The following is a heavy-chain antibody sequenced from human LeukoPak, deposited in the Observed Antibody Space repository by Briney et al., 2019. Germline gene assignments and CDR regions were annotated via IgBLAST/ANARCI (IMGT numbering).Heavy chain of an antibody. D-gene: IGHD4-23*01. CDR1: GGSISSSSTNC. CDR2: IYHSGAT. J-gene: IGHJ4*02. CDR3: ARNGGNSDYDY. V-gene: IGHV4-4*02. Sequence: SETLSLTCAVSGGSISSSSTNCWTWVRQPPGQGLEWIGEIYHSGATNYNPSLKSRVTMLLDKSKNQFSLKLNSVTAADTAVYYCARNGGNSDYDYWGQGTLVTVSA.